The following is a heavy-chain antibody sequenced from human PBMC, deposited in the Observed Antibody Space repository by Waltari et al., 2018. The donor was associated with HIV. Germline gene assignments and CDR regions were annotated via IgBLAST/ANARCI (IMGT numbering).Heavy chain of an antibody. CDR3: ARPLVIVRVDAFDI. J-gene: IGHJ3*02. V-gene: IGHV3-23*01. D-gene: IGHD2-21*01. CDR1: GFTFSSYA. CDR2: VSGRGGST. Sequence: EVQLLESGGGLVKHGGSLRLSCAASGFTFSSYAMGWVRQAAGKGGGCVSSVSGRGGSTYNADSVKVRFTISRDNSKNTLYLQMNSLRAEDTAVYYCARPLVIVRVDAFDIWGQGTMVTVSS.